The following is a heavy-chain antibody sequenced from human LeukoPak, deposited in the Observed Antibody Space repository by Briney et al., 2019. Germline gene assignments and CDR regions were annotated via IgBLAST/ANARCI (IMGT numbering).Heavy chain of an antibody. D-gene: IGHD3-10*01. CDR2: ISSSSSYI. J-gene: IGHJ4*02. V-gene: IGHV3-21*01. Sequence: PGGSLRLSCAASGFTFSSYSMNWVRQAPGKGLEWVSSISSSSSYIYYADSVKGRFTISRDNSKNTLYLQMNSLRAEDTAVYYCAKDALMVKSHFDYWGQGTLVTVSS. CDR3: AKDALMVKSHFDY. CDR1: GFTFSSYS.